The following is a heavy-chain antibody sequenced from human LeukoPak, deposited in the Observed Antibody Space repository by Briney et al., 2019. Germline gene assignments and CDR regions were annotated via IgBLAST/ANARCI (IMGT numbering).Heavy chain of an antibody. CDR1: GYTFTGYY. D-gene: IGHD3-22*01. J-gene: IGHJ3*02. CDR3: ARDGYYYDSSGPGSGAFDI. CDR2: INPSGGST. V-gene: IGHV1-46*01. Sequence: ASVKVSCKASGYTFTGYYMHWVRQAPGQGLEWMGIINPSGGSTSYAQKFQGRVTMTRDTSTSTVYMELSSLRSEDTAVYYCARDGYYYDSSGPGSGAFDIWGQGTMVTVSS.